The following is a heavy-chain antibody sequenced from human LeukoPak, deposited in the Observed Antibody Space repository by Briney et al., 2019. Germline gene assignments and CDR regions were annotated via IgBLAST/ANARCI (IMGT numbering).Heavy chain of an antibody. CDR2: IRSKANSYAT. V-gene: IGHV3-73*01. J-gene: IGHJ3*02. CDR3: TRRGDGYGAFDI. CDR1: GFTFSGSA. Sequence: PGGSLRLSCAASGFTFSGSAMHWVRQASGKGLEWVGRIRSKANSYATAYAASVKGRFTISRDDSKNTAYLQMNSLKTEDTAVYYCTRRGDGYGAFDIWGQGTVVTVSS. D-gene: IGHD5-24*01.